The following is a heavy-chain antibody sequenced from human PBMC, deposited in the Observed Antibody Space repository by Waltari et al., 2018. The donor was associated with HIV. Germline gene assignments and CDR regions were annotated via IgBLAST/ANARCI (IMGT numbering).Heavy chain of an antibody. CDR1: GYTFSSYG. J-gene: IGHJ6*02. CDR3: ARVAGTEYNWNDACYYYHHMDV. D-gene: IGHD1-20*01. V-gene: IGHV1-18*01. CDR2: ISANKGKK. Sequence: QVQLVQSGAEVKKPGASVKVSCKASGYTFSSYGISWVRQAPGQGLEWMGWISANKGKKYYAPQIQGGVTMTKKTSTRTAYMELRSLNADETAVYYGARVAGTEYNWNDACYYYHHMDVWGPATTVTVSS.